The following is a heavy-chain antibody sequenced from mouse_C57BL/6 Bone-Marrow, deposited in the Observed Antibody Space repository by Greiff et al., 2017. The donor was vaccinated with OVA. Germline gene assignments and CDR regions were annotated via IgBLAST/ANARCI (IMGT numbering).Heavy chain of an antibody. D-gene: IGHD2-2*01. CDR2: IWSDGST. Sequence: QVQLKESGPGLVAPSQSLSITCTVSGFSLTSYGVHWVRQPPGKGLEWLVVIWSDGSTTSNSALKSRLSLSKDNSKSQVFLKRNSLQTDDTAMYYCARHEYGYDWTWFADWGQGTLVTVSA. J-gene: IGHJ3*01. CDR3: ARHEYGYDWTWFAD. CDR1: GFSLTSYG. V-gene: IGHV2-6-1*01.